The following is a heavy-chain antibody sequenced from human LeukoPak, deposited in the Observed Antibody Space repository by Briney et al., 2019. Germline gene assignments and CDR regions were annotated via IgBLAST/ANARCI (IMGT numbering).Heavy chain of an antibody. CDR2: ISGSGGST. D-gene: IGHD3-10*01. J-gene: IGHJ4*02. CDR1: GFTFSSYA. CDR3: AKGRLPMVRGVTTIFDY. Sequence: GGSLRLSGAASGFTFSSYAMSWVRQAPGKGLEWVSAISGSGGSTYYADSVKGRFTISRDNSKNTLYLQMNSLRAEDTAVYYCAKGRLPMVRGVTTIFDYWGQGTLVTVSS. V-gene: IGHV3-23*01.